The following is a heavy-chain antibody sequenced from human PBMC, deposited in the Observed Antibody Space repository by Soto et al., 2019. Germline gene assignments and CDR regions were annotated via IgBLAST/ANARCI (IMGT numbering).Heavy chain of an antibody. CDR2: ISGSGVST. J-gene: IGHJ6*02. CDR1: GFTFSNYA. Sequence: GGSLRLSCAASGFTFSNYAMSWVRQAPGKGLEWVSTISGSGVSTYYADSVMGRFTISRDNSKNTLYLQMKGLRAEDTAGSYCAKENGIDVWGQGTTVAFSS. V-gene: IGHV3-23*01. CDR3: AKENGIDV.